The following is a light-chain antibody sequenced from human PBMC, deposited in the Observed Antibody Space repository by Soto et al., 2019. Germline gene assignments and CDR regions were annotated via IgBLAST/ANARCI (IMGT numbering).Light chain of an antibody. V-gene: IGLV2-14*01. CDR1: SSDIGRYNY. CDR2: EVN. Sequence: QCSLTQPASVSGSRGQSITMSCTGTSSDIGRYNYVSWFQQHPGKVPKLVIFEVNYRPSGVSDRFSGSKYGNTASLTITGLQAEDEADYYCTSCITANTRCVFGSGTKVTVL. CDR3: TSCITANTRCV. J-gene: IGLJ1*01.